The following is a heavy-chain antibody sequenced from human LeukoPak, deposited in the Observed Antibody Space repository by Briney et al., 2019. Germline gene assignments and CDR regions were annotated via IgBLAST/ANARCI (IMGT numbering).Heavy chain of an antibody. J-gene: IGHJ4*02. CDR3: AREGDYYDSSGYGSLGY. D-gene: IGHD3-22*01. CDR1: GGTFSSYA. CDR2: IIPIFGTA. V-gene: IGHV1-69*06. Sequence: SVKVSCKASGGTFSSYAISWVRQAPGQGLEWMGGIIPIFGTANYAQKFQGRVTITADKSTSTAYMELSSLRSEDTAVNYCAREGDYYDSSGYGSLGYWGQGTLVTVSS.